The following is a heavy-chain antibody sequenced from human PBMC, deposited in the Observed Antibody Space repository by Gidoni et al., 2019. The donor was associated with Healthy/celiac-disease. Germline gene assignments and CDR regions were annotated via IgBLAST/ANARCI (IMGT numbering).Heavy chain of an antibody. CDR2: IYSGGST. V-gene: IGHV3-53*01. D-gene: IGHD3-22*01. J-gene: IGHJ6*03. Sequence: EVQLVESGGGLIQPGGSLRLSCAASGFTVRSNYMSWVRQAPGKGLEWVSVIYSGGSTYYADSVKGRFTISRDNSKNTLYLQMNSLRAEDTAVYYCARSYDSSGYYYYYYMDVWGKGTTVTVSS. CDR1: GFTVRSNY. CDR3: ARSYDSSGYYYYYYMDV.